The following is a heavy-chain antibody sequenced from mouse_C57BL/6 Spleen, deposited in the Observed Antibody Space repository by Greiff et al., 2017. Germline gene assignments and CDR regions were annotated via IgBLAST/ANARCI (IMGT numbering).Heavy chain of an antibody. J-gene: IGHJ2*01. Sequence: VKLMESGAKLARPGASVKLSCKASGYTFTSYGISWVKQRTGQGLEWIGEIYPRSGNTYYNEKFKGKATLTADKSSSTAYMELRSLTSEDSAVYFCARWYYGSSLDDWGQGTTLTVSS. CDR3: ARWYYGSSLDD. CDR1: GYTFTSYG. V-gene: IGHV1-81*01. D-gene: IGHD1-1*01. CDR2: IYPRSGNT.